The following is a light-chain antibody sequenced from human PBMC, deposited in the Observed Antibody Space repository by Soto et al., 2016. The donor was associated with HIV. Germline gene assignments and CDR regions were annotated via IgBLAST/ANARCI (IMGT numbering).Light chain of an antibody. J-gene: IGLJ2*01. V-gene: IGLV3-27*01. Sequence: SYELTQPSSVSVSPGQTAKITCSGDVLAKTYARWFQQKPGQAPVLVIYKATERPSGIPERFSGSTSGTTVTLTISGAQAEDEGDFYCSAAADNSVVFGGGTRLAVL. CDR3: SAAADNSVV. CDR2: KAT. CDR1: VLAKTY.